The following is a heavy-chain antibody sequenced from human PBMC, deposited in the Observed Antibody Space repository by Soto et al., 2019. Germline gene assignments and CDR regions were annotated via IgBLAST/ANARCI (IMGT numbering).Heavy chain of an antibody. CDR1: GFTFSDYY. Sequence: QVQLVESGGGLVKPGGSLRLSCAASGFTFSDYYMSWIRQAPGKGLEWVSYISSSSSYTNYADSVKGRFTISRDNAKKSLYLHMKSLRAEDTAVYYCARDHYGPGWFDPWGQGTLVTVSS. V-gene: IGHV3-11*05. D-gene: IGHD3-10*01. J-gene: IGHJ5*02. CDR3: ARDHYGPGWFDP. CDR2: ISSSSSYT.